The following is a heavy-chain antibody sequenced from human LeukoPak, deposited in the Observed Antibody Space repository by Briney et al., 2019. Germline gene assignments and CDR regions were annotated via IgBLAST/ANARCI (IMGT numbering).Heavy chain of an antibody. J-gene: IGHJ4*02. CDR2: INPNSGGT. D-gene: IGHD4-17*01. CDR1: GCTITGYY. V-gene: IGHV1-2*04. CDR3: ARLDYGDYSAYFDY. Sequence: ASVKVSCKASGCTITGYYMHWVRQAPGQGLEWMGWINPNSGGTNYAQKFQGWVTMTRDTSISTAYMELSRLRSDDTAVYYCARLDYGDYSAYFDYWGQGTLVTVSS.